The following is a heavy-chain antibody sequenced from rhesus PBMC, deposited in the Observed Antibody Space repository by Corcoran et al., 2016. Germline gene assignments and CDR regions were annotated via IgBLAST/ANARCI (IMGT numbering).Heavy chain of an antibody. D-gene: IGHD1-20*01. Sequence: QVQLVQSGAEIKQPGASVKLSCKASGYTFPSYYMHGVRQAPGQGLEWIGLISPYNGNKVYAQNFQGRVTITTDTSTSTGYMELSSLRSEDTAVYYCTRAPGTTLFDYWGQGVLVTVSS. CDR2: ISPYNGNK. CDR1: GYTFPSYY. J-gene: IGHJ4*01. V-gene: IGHV1-180*01. CDR3: TRAPGTTLFDY.